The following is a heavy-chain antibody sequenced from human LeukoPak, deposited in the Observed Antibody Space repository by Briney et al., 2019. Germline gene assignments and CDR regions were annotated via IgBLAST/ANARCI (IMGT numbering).Heavy chain of an antibody. CDR1: GFTFSSYE. V-gene: IGHV3-48*03. Sequence: GGSLRLSCAAPGFTFSSYEMNWVRQAPGKGLEWVSYISSSGSTIYYADSVKGRFTISRDNAKNSLSLQMNSLRAEDTAVYYCAREGWRDGFNYFDYWGQGTLVTVSS. D-gene: IGHD5-24*01. CDR3: AREGWRDGFNYFDY. CDR2: ISSSGSTI. J-gene: IGHJ4*02.